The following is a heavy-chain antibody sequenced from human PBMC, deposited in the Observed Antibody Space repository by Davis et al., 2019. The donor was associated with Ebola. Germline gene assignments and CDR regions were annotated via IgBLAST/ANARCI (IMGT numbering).Heavy chain of an antibody. CDR3: ARAIVVIGGNYFDY. D-gene: IGHD3-22*01. CDR1: GYTFTSYA. V-gene: IGHV1-3*01. J-gene: IGHJ4*02. Sequence: GESLKISCAASGYTFTSYAMHWVRQAPGQRLEWMGWINAGNGNTKYSQKFQGRVTITRDTSASTAYMELSSLRSEDTAVYYCARAIVVIGGNYFDYWGQGTLVTVSS. CDR2: INAGNGNT.